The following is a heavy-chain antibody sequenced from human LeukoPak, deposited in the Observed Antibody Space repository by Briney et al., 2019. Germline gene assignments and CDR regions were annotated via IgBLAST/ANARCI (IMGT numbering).Heavy chain of an antibody. J-gene: IGHJ6*03. Sequence: SETLSLTCTVSGGSISSISYYWGWLRQPPGKGLQWIGHIYYSGTDFYNPSLKSRVTISVDTSKNQFSLKLSSVTAADTAVYYCTRGSIAYYYMDAWGKGTTVTISS. D-gene: IGHD3-22*01. CDR1: GGSISSISYY. CDR2: IYYSGTD. CDR3: TRGSIAYYYMDA. V-gene: IGHV4-39*07.